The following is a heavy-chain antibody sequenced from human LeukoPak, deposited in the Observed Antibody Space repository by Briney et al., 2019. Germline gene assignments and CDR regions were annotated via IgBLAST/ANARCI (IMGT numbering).Heavy chain of an antibody. V-gene: IGHV1-24*01. J-gene: IGHJ4*02. D-gene: IGHD1-26*01. CDR3: ATPSGSYYGALNFDH. Sequence: ASVKVSCKVSGYTLTELSMHWVRQAPGKGLEWMGGFDPEDGETIYAQKFQGRVTMTEDTSTDTAYMKLSSLRSEDTAVYYCATPSGSYYGALNFDHWGQGTLVTVSS. CDR1: GYTLTELS. CDR2: FDPEDGET.